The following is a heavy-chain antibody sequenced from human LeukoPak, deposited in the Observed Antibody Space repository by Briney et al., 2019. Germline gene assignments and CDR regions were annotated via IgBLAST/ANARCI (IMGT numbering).Heavy chain of an antibody. Sequence: ASVKVSCKASGYTFTSYDINWVRQATGQGLEWMGWMNPNSGNTGYAQKFQGRVTMTRNTSISTAYMELSSLRSEDTAVYYCARVNSWYGYYYYYMDVWGKGTTVTVSS. CDR3: ARVNSWYGYYYYYMDV. CDR1: GYTFTSYD. V-gene: IGHV1-8*01. J-gene: IGHJ6*03. D-gene: IGHD6-13*01. CDR2: MNPNSGNT.